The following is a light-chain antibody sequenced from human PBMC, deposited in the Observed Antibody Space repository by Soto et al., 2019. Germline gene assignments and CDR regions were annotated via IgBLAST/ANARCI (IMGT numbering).Light chain of an antibody. J-gene: IGKJ5*01. CDR2: DAS. Sequence: EIVLTQSPVSLSLSPGERVTLSCRASQSVDSYLVWYQQKPGQAPSLLIFDASNRATVIPTRFSGSGSGTDFTLTINSLEPEDFAVYYCQQRSNWSITFGQGTRLEIK. V-gene: IGKV3-11*01. CDR3: QQRSNWSIT. CDR1: QSVDSY.